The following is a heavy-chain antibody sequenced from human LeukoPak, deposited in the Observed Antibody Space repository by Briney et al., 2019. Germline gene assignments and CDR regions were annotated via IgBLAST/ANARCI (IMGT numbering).Heavy chain of an antibody. Sequence: SETLSLTCAVYGGSLNGHYWSWIRQPPGKGLEWIGEGSESGGTKFNPSLKSRVTISADTSKNQFSLKLSSVTAADTAVYYCARAPDVDAFDIWGQGTMVTVSS. V-gene: IGHV4-34*01. J-gene: IGHJ3*02. CDR1: GGSLNGHY. CDR2: GSESGGT. CDR3: ARAPDVDAFDI.